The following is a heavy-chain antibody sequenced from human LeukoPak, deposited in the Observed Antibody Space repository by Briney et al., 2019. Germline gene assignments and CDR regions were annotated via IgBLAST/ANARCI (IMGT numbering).Heavy chain of an antibody. CDR3: ARDLTSGSYYDY. Sequence: GGSLRLSCAASGFTVSSNYMSWVRQARGKGLEWVSVIYSGGSTYYADSVKGRFTISGDNSKNTLYLQMNSLRAEDTAVYYCARDLTSGSYYDYWGQGTLVTVSS. D-gene: IGHD1-26*01. J-gene: IGHJ4*02. CDR1: GFTVSSNY. V-gene: IGHV3-53*01. CDR2: IYSGGST.